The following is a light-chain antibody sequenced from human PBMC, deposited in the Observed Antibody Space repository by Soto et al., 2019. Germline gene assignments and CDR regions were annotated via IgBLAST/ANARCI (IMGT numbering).Light chain of an antibody. Sequence: DIQMTHSPSTLSASVGDRVTITCRASQSISSWLAWYQQKPGKAPKLLIYKASYLQSGAPSRFSGSGSGTEFTLTISSLQPDDFATYYCQQYETYTTFGQGTKVDIK. CDR2: KAS. J-gene: IGKJ1*01. CDR1: QSISSW. V-gene: IGKV1-5*03. CDR3: QQYETYTT.